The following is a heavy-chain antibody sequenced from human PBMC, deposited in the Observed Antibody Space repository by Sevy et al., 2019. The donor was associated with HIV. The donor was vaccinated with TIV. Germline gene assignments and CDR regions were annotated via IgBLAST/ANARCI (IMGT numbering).Heavy chain of an antibody. Sequence: GGSLRLSCVASGFTFSSYAMSWVRQAPGKGLEWVSAISGSGGSTYYADSVKGRFTISRDNSKNTLYLQMNSLRAEDTAVYYCAKVFGSYYYFDYWGQGTLVTVSS. CDR3: AKVFGSYYYFDY. V-gene: IGHV3-23*01. J-gene: IGHJ4*02. CDR2: ISGSGGST. D-gene: IGHD1-26*01. CDR1: GFTFSSYA.